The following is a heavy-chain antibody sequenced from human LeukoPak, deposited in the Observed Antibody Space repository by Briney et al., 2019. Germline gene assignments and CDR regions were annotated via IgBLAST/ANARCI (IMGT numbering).Heavy chain of an antibody. CDR3: ARASRVGATGGHYFDY. CDR2: ISSSSSYI. D-gene: IGHD1-26*01. Sequence: GGSLRLSCAASGFTFSSYNMNWVRQAPGKGLEWVSSISSSSSYIYYADSVKGRFTISRDNAKNSLYLQMNSLRAEDTAVYYCARASRVGATGGHYFDYWGQGTLVTVSS. J-gene: IGHJ4*02. CDR1: GFTFSSYN. V-gene: IGHV3-21*01.